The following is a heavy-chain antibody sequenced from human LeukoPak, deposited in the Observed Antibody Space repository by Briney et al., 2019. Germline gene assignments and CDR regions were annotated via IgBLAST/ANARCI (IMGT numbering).Heavy chain of an antibody. J-gene: IGHJ4*02. Sequence: GASVKVSCKASGYTFTGYYMHWVRQAPGQGLEWMGWINPNSGGTNYAQKFQGRVTMTRDTSISTAYMELSRLRSDDTAVYYCARDRGVVTAISNYWGQGTLVTVSS. V-gene: IGHV1-2*02. CDR2: INPNSGGT. CDR3: ARDRGVVTAISNY. CDR1: GYTFTGYY. D-gene: IGHD2-21*02.